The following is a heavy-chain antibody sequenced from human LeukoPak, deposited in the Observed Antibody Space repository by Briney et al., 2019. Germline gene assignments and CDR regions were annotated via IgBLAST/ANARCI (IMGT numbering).Heavy chain of an antibody. CDR2: ISSSGSTI. V-gene: IGHV3-48*03. CDR1: GFTFSSYE. Sequence: WGVLRLSCAASGFTFSSYELNWVRQAPGKGLEWVSYISSSGSTIYYADSVKVRFTISRDNAKNSLYLQMNSLRAEDTAVYYCARETNSSRSFDCWGQGTLVTVSS. CDR3: ARETNSSRSFDC. J-gene: IGHJ4*02. D-gene: IGHD6-13*01.